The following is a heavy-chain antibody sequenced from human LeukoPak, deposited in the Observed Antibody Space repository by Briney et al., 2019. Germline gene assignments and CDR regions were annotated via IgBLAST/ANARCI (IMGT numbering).Heavy chain of an antibody. J-gene: IGHJ3*02. CDR2: IYYSGST. Sequence: PSETLSLTCTVSGGPISSYYWSWIRQPPGKGLEWIGYIYYSGSTNYNPSLKSRVTISVDTSKNQFSLKLSSVTAADTAVYYCARDLSQRADAFDIWGQGTMVTVSS. D-gene: IGHD6-25*01. V-gene: IGHV4-59*01. CDR1: GGPISSYY. CDR3: ARDLSQRADAFDI.